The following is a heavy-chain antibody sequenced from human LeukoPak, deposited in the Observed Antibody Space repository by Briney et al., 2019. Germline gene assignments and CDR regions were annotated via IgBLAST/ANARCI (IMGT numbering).Heavy chain of an antibody. J-gene: IGHJ4*02. CDR2: ISAYNGNT. CDR1: GYTFTSYG. V-gene: IGHV1-18*01. Sequence: GASVKVSCKASGYTFTSYGISWVRQAPGQGLEWMGWISAYNGNTNCAQKLQGRVTMTTDTSTSTAYMELRSLRSDDTAVYYCAREAVDIVVVPAAYFDYWGQGTLVTVSS. D-gene: IGHD2-2*03. CDR3: AREAVDIVVVPAAYFDY.